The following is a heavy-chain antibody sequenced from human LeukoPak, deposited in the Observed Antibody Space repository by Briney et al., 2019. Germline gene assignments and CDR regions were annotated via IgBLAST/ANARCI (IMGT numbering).Heavy chain of an antibody. CDR1: GGSINSYY. Sequence: SETLSLTCSVSGGSINSYYWSWIRQPPGKGLEWIGYIYDSGSTNYNPSLKSRVTISVDTSKNQFSLKLSSVTAADTAVFYCASLTTADAFDIWGQGTMVTVSS. J-gene: IGHJ3*02. CDR2: IYDSGST. V-gene: IGHV4-59*01. D-gene: IGHD3-22*01. CDR3: ASLTTADAFDI.